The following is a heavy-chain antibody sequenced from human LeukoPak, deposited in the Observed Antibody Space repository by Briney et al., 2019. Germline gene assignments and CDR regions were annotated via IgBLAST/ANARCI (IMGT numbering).Heavy chain of an antibody. V-gene: IGHV1-24*01. J-gene: IGHJ5*02. D-gene: IGHD5-12*01. CDR1: GYTLTELS. Sequence: ASVKVSCKVSGYTLTELSMHWVRQAPGKGLEWMGGFDPEDGETVYAQEFQGRVTMTEDTSTDTAYMELRSLRSEDTAVYYCARGGYISNWFEHWGQGTPVTVSS. CDR3: ARGGYISNWFEH. CDR2: FDPEDGET.